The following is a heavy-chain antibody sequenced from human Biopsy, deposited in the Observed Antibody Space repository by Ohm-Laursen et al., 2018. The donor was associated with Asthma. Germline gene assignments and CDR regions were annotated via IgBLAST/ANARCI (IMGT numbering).Heavy chain of an antibody. Sequence: SLRLSCAASGFTFGSYAMHWVRQAPGKGLEWVAVISYDGSNKYYADSVKGRFTISRDDSKNTLYLQMNSLRAEDTAVYYCAREGIAVAHFDYRGQGTLVTVSS. CDR2: ISYDGSNK. CDR3: AREGIAVAHFDY. V-gene: IGHV3-30-3*01. J-gene: IGHJ4*02. CDR1: GFTFGSYA. D-gene: IGHD6-19*01.